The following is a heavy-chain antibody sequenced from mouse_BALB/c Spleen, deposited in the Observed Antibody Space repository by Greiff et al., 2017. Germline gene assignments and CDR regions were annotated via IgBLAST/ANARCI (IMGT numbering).Heavy chain of an antibody. CDR1: GFNIKDTY. V-gene: IGHV14-3*02. Sequence: VQLQQSGAELVKPGASVKLSCTASGFNIKDTYMHWVKQRPEQGLEWIGWIDPENGNTIYDPKFQGKASITADTSSNTAYLQLSSLTSEDTAVYYCARGYFDYWGQGTTLTVSS. CDR3: ARGYFDY. CDR2: IDPENGNT. J-gene: IGHJ2*01.